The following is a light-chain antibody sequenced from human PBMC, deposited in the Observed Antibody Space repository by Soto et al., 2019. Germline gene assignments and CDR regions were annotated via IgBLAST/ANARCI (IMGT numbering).Light chain of an antibody. J-gene: IGKJ2*03. CDR3: QQTSSTLDS. CDR1: QNIRTY. CDR2: TAS. Sequence: DIQVTQSPSSLSASVGDRVTITCRASQNIRTYLNWYQQRPGKPPKLLIHTASTLQSGVPSRFSGGGSGTDFTLTISSLQPEDFATYYCQQTSSTLDSFGQGTKLEIK. V-gene: IGKV1-39*01.